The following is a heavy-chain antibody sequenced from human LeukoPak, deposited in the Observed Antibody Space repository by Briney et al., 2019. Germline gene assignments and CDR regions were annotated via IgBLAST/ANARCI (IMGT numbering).Heavy chain of an antibody. Sequence: RPSETLSLTCTVSGGSISSFYWSWIRQPPGKGLEWIGYIYNTENTNYNPSLKSRVTISVDTSKNQFSPKVKSVTASDTAVYYCASSKPDLDTWGQGTLVTVSS. CDR1: GGSISSFY. CDR3: ASSKPDLDT. J-gene: IGHJ5*02. V-gene: IGHV4-59*08. CDR2: IYNTENT. D-gene: IGHD2-2*01.